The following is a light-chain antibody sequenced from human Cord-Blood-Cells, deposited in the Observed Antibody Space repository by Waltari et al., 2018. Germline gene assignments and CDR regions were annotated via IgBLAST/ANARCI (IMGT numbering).Light chain of an antibody. CDR3: QQYYSTPFT. J-gene: IGKJ3*01. Sequence: DIVMTQSPDSLAVSLGERATINCKSSQSVLYSSNNKNYLAWYQQKPGQPPKLLIYWAPTRESGVPDLFSGSGSGTDFTLTISSLQAEDVAVYYCQQYYSTPFTFGPGTKVDIK. CDR2: WAP. V-gene: IGKV4-1*01. CDR1: QSVLYSSNNKNY.